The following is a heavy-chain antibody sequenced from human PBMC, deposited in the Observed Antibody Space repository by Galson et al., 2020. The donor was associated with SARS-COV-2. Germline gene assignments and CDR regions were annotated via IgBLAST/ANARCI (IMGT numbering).Heavy chain of an antibody. D-gene: IGHD3-10*01. CDR1: GGSTSSYY. CDR3: ARAGGSGSYYPHYYYYGMDV. CDR2: IYYSGST. Sequence: ASETLSLTCTVSGGSTSSYYWSWIRQPPGKGLEWIGYIYYSGSTNYNPSLKSRVTISVDTSKNQFSLKLSSVTAADTAVYYCARAGGSGSYYPHYYYYGMDVWGQGTTVTVSS. J-gene: IGHJ6*02. V-gene: IGHV4-59*01.